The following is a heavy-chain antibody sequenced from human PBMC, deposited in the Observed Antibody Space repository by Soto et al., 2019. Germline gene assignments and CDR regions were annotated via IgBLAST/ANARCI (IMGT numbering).Heavy chain of an antibody. D-gene: IGHD2-15*01. J-gene: IGHJ4*02. Sequence: PGGSLRLSCAASGFTFNNAWMSWVRQAPGKGLEWVGRIKTKTEGGTTDYAAPVKGRFTISRDDSKNMLSLQMNSLKTEDTAVYYCTTDVASGFDYWGQGTLVTVSS. V-gene: IGHV3-15*01. CDR1: GFTFNNAW. CDR2: IKTKTEGGTT. CDR3: TTDVASGFDY.